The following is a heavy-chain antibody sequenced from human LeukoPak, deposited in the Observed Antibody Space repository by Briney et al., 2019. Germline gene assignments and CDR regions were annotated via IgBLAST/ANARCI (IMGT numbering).Heavy chain of an antibody. CDR3: ARGYTNYGYVFDI. J-gene: IGHJ3*02. Sequence: GGSLRLSCAASGFTFSSYAMSWVRQAPGEGLEWVSAISGSGGSTYYADSVKGRFTISRDNSKNTLYLQMKSLRAEDTVVYYCARGYTNYGYVFDIWGQGTMVTVSS. CDR2: ISGSGGST. CDR1: GFTFSSYA. V-gene: IGHV3-23*01. D-gene: IGHD4-11*01.